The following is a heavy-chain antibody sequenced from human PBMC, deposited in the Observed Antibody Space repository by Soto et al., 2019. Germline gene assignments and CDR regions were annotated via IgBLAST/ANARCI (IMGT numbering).Heavy chain of an antibody. CDR3: ARRAGTGNWYDP. V-gene: IGHV1-3*01. Sequence: HQAPGQRLEWMGWINAGNGNTKYSQKFQGRVTITRDTSASTAYMELSSLRSEDTAVYYCARRAGTGNWYDPWGQGTLVTVSS. J-gene: IGHJ5*02. CDR2: INAGNGNT. D-gene: IGHD1-7*01.